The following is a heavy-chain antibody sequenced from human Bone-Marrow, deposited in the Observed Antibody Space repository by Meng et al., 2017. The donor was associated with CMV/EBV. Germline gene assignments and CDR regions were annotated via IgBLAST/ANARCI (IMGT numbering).Heavy chain of an antibody. J-gene: IGHJ4*02. CDR2: INNNGGST. CDR3: ARVPVAEPPDY. V-gene: IGHV3-64*02. CDR1: GFIFSRYA. Sequence: GEYLKISCVVSGFIFSRYAMHWVRQAPGKGLEYVSGINNNGGSTYYADPVRGRFTISRDNSKNTLYLQMGSLRAEDMAVYYCARVPVAEPPDYWGQGTLVTVSS. D-gene: IGHD6-19*01.